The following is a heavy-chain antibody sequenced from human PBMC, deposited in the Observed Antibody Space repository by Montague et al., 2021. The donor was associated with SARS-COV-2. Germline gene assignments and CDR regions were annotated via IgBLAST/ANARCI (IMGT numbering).Heavy chain of an antibody. CDR1: GDSVSSNSAT. J-gene: IGHJ6*02. V-gene: IGHV6-1*01. Sequence: CAISGDSVSSNSATWNWVRQSPSRGLEWLGRTYYRSKWYNDYAVXVRGRVTINPDTSKNQFSLQLNSVTPEDTAIYYCTSGREEDYNFMDVWGQGTTVTVSS. CDR2: TYYRSKWYN. D-gene: IGHD1-1*01. CDR3: TSGREEDYNFMDV.